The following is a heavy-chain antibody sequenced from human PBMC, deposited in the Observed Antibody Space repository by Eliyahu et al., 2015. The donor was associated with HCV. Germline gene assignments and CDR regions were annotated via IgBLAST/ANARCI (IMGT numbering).Heavy chain of an antibody. D-gene: IGHD2-15*01. Sequence: QVTLRESGPALVKPTQTLTLTCTFSGFSLSPSRLCVSWIRQPPAGKALEWLALVWVGDKLYITSLKSRLTISKDTSKNQVVLTLTNVDPVDTATYYCARMVRFSGGSCAAFDYWGQGTLVTVSS. CDR3: ARMVRFSGGSCAAFDY. CDR2: LVWVGDK. J-gene: IGHJ4*02. V-gene: IGHV2-70*17. CDR1: GFSLSPSRLC.